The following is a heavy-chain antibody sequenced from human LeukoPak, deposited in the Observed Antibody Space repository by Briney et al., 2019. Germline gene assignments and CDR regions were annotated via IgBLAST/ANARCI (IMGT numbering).Heavy chain of an antibody. Sequence: SVKVSCKAPGGTFSSYAISWVRQAPGQGLEWMGGIIPIFGTANYAQKFQGRVTITTDESTSTAYMELSSLRSEDTAVYYCARGRDWNYAHFDYWGQGTLVTVSS. D-gene: IGHD1-7*01. CDR3: ARGRDWNYAHFDY. J-gene: IGHJ4*02. CDR1: GGTFSSYA. V-gene: IGHV1-69*05. CDR2: IIPIFGTA.